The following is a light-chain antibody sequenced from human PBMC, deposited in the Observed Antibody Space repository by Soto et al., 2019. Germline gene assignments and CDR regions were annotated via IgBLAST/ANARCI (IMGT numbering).Light chain of an antibody. CDR3: QQRYMWPPIT. CDR1: QNVISY. V-gene: IGKV3-11*01. Sequence: ENLFTQAPATPSLSPGERDPLSCRAKQNVISYLAWYQQKPGQAPRLLIYDTFNRATGVPARFSGSGSGTEFTLTISSLEAGDFAVYYCQQRYMWPPITFGQGTRLEIK. J-gene: IGKJ5*01. CDR2: DTF.